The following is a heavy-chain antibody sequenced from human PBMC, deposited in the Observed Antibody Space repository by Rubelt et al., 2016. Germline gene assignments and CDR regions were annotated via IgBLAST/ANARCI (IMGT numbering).Heavy chain of an antibody. D-gene: IGHD1/OR15-1a*01. CDR1: GGSFSGYS. J-gene: IGHJ6*02. Sequence: QVQLQQWGAGLLKPSETLSLTCAVYGGSFSGYSWTWFRQPPGKGLEWIGESNHSGSTNYKPSLESRVTISIDTSKNQFSLKLSSGTAADTALYYCARLKREQRVENYYYGMDVWGQGTTVTVSS. CDR3: ARLKREQRVENYYYGMDV. CDR2: SNHSGST. V-gene: IGHV4-34*01.